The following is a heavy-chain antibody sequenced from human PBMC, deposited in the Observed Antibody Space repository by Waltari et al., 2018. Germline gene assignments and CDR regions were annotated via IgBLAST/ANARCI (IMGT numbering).Heavy chain of an antibody. D-gene: IGHD4-17*01. CDR2: IYAGDSYT. V-gene: IGHV5-51*03. Sequence: EVQLVQSGAAVTKPGEYLKIYCKGSGYSFTSYWIGWGRQMPAQGLGWMGIIYAGDSYTRYSPSVQGQVTIAAVKSISTADLQWSSLKASDTAMYYCARGEYYGGNPYVDYWGQGTRVTVSS. J-gene: IGHJ4*02. CDR3: ARGEYYGGNPYVDY. CDR1: GYSFTSYW.